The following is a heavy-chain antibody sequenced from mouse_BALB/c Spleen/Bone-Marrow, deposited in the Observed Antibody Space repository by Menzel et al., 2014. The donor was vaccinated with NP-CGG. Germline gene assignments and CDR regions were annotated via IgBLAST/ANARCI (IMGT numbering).Heavy chain of an antibody. D-gene: IGHD2-2*01. V-gene: IGHV1-69*02. Sequence: VQLQQSGAELVRPGASVKLPCKASGYTFTNYWINWVKQRPGQGLEWIGNIYPSDSYTNYNQKFKDKATLTVDKSSSTAYMQLSSPTSEDSAVYYCTRWLPYAMDYWGQGTSVTVSS. CDR1: GYTFTNYW. CDR2: IYPSDSYT. CDR3: TRWLPYAMDY. J-gene: IGHJ4*01.